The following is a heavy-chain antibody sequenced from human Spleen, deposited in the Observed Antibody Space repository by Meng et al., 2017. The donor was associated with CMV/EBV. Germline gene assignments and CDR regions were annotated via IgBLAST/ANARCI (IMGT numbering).Heavy chain of an antibody. CDR3: ATMTSIDH. V-gene: IGHV3-15*01. CDR1: GFSFTNAW. J-gene: IGHJ4*02. Sequence: GESLKISCATSGFSFTNAWMTWVRQAPGKGLSWIGRIKTTAEGAATEYSVPVKGRFTISRDDSKSTLYLQIAGLKTEDTATYYCATMTSIDHWGRGTLVTVSS. CDR2: IKTTAEGAAT. D-gene: IGHD2-21*02.